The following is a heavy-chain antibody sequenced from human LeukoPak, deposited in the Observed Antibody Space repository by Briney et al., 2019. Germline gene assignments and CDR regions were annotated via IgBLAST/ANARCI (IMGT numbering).Heavy chain of an antibody. CDR3: AITVTVYYYGMDV. V-gene: IGHV3-66*01. J-gene: IGHJ6*02. CDR2: IYSGGST. Sequence: PGGSLRLSCAASGFTVSSNYMSWVRQAPGKGLEWVSVIYSGGSTYYADSVKGRFTISRDNSKNTLYLQMNSLRAEDTAVYYRAITVTVYYYGMDVWGQGTTVTVSS. D-gene: IGHD4-17*01. CDR1: GFTVSSNY.